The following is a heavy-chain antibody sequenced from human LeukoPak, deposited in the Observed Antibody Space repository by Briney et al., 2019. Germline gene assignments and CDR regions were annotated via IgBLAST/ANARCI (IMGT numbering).Heavy chain of an antibody. V-gene: IGHV1-69*13. Sequence: ASVNVSCKASGGTFSSYAISWVRQAPGQGLEWMGGIIPIFGTANYAQKFQGRVTITADESTSTAYMELSSLRSEDTAVYYCARGRVGATTLPNYWGQGTLVTVSS. CDR3: ARGRVGATTLPNY. CDR1: GGTFSSYA. J-gene: IGHJ4*02. CDR2: IIPIFGTA. D-gene: IGHD1-26*01.